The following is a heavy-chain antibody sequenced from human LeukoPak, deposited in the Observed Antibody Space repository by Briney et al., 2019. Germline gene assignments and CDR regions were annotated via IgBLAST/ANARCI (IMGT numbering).Heavy chain of an antibody. D-gene: IGHD3-9*01. Sequence: SETLPLTCNVSGDYTTTTNYYWAWIRQPPGKGLEWIASVFYSGTTYYNPSLKSRVIISMDTSRKQISLRLSSVTATDTAIYYCARRSRLYKHEATGYHDSWGQGTLVTVSS. CDR1: GDYTTTTNYY. V-gene: IGHV4-39*01. J-gene: IGHJ4*02. CDR3: ARRSRLYKHEATGYHDS. CDR2: VFYSGTT.